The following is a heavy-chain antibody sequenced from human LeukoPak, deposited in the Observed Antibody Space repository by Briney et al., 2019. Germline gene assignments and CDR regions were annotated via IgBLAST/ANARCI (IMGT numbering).Heavy chain of an antibody. J-gene: IGHJ6*02. CDR1: GSTFDDYA. CDR2: ISGDGGST. Sequence: GGSLRLSCAASGSTFDDYAMHWVRQAPGKGLEWVSLISGDGGSTYYADSVKGRFTISRDNSKNSLYLQMNSLRTEDTALYYCANTVTKYYYYGMDVWGQGTTVTVSS. CDR3: ANTVTKYYYYGMDV. V-gene: IGHV3-43*02. D-gene: IGHD4-17*01.